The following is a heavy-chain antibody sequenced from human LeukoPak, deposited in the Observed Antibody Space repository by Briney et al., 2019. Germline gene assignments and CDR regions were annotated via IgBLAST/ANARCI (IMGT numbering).Heavy chain of an antibody. CDR3: ARDGCTNGVCYPYYYYYYMDV. D-gene: IGHD2-8*01. CDR1: GYTFTSYG. V-gene: IGHV1-18*01. CDR2: ISAYNGNT. Sequence: ASVKVSCKASGYTFTSYGISWVRQAPGQGLEWMGWISAYNGNTNYAQKLQGRVTMTTDTSTSTAYMELRSLRSDDTAVYYCARDGCTNGVCYPYYYYYYMDVWGKGTTVTVSS. J-gene: IGHJ6*03.